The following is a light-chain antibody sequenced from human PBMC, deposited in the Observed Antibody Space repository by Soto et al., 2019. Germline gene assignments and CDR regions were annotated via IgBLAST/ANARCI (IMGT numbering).Light chain of an antibody. Sequence: IGITQSPATLSVSPGERATLSFRASQSVSSNLAWYQQKPGQAPRLLIYGASTRATGIPARFSGSGSGTEFTLTISSLQSEDFAVYYCQQYNNWPRTFGQGTKVDI. V-gene: IGKV3-15*01. J-gene: IGKJ1*01. CDR3: QQYNNWPRT. CDR1: QSVSSN. CDR2: GAS.